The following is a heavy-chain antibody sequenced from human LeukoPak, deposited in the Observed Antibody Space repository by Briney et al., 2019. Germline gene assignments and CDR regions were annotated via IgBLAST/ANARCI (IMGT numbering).Heavy chain of an antibody. D-gene: IGHD6-13*01. V-gene: IGHV3-48*03. CDR1: GFTFSRYE. CDR3: ARDGGSSWYDY. CDR2: ISSSGSTI. J-gene: IGHJ4*02. Sequence: GGSLRLSCAASGFTFSRYEMNWVRQAPGKGLEGVSYISSSGSTIYYADSVKGRFTISRDNAKNSLYLQMNSLRAEDTAVYYCARDGGSSWYDYWGQGALVTVSS.